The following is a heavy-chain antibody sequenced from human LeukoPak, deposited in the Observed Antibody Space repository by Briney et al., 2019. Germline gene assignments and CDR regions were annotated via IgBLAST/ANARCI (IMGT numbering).Heavy chain of an antibody. Sequence: GGSLRLSCAASGFTFSDYYMSWIRQAPGKGLEWVSGINWNGGSTGYADSVKGRFTISRDNAKNSLYLQMNSLRAEDTALYYCARVYVATVTMIRAFDIWGQGTMVTVSS. J-gene: IGHJ3*02. CDR3: ARVYVATVTMIRAFDI. CDR1: GFTFSDYY. V-gene: IGHV3-20*04. CDR2: INWNGGST. D-gene: IGHD4-17*01.